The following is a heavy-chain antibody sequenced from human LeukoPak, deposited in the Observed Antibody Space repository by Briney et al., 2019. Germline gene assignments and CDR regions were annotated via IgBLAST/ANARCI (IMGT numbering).Heavy chain of an antibody. D-gene: IGHD3-22*01. CDR1: GFTVSSNL. V-gene: IGHV3-66*01. CDR2: IYSGGST. CDR3: ARFMYYYDSSGPPPRDAFDI. Sequence: GGSLRLSCAASGFTVSSNLMSWVRQAPGKGLEWVSVIYSGGSTYYADSVKGRFSISRDSSKNMLYLQMNTLRAEDTAVYYCARFMYYYDSSGPPPRDAFDIWGQGTMVTVSS. J-gene: IGHJ3*02.